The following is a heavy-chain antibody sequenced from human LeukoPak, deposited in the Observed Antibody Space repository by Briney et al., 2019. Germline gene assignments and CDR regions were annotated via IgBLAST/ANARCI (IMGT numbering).Heavy chain of an antibody. V-gene: IGHV3-21*01. CDR2: ISISSTYI. CDR1: GFTFSSYS. D-gene: IGHD1-26*01. CDR3: ARGVYSASHGPP. J-gene: IGHJ5*02. Sequence: PGGSLRLSCAASGFTFSSYSMNWVRQAPGKGLEWVSSISISSTYIYYADSVKGRFTISRDNAKNTLYLQMNSLRDEDTAVYYCARGVYSASHGPPWGQGTLVTVSS.